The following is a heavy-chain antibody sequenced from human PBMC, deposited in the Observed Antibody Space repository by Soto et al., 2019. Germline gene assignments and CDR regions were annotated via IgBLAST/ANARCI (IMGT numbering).Heavy chain of an antibody. CDR1: GFTFSSYA. CDR3: AKIFRYGDPEY. CDR2: ISVSGDST. Sequence: EVQLLESGGGLVQPGGSLRLSCAASGFTFSSYAMSWVRQAPGKGLEWVSGISVSGDSTYYAGYVKGRFTISRDNSKSTLYLQMNSLRAEDTAVYDCAKIFRYGDPEYWGQGVLVTVSS. V-gene: IGHV3-23*01. D-gene: IGHD2-21*02. J-gene: IGHJ4*02.